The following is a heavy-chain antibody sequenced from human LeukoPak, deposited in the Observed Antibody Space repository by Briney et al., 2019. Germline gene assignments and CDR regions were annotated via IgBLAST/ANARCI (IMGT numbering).Heavy chain of an antibody. Sequence: GGSLRLSCAASGFTFSDYYMAWIRQAPGKGLECISYLSRRGGTIYYADSVKGRFTVSWDNAKNSFYLQMNSLRAEDTAVFYCARDLGPYNTSPNSGAFNIWGQGTMVTVSS. CDR3: ARDLGPYNTSPNSGAFNI. CDR1: GFTFSDYY. CDR2: LSRRGGTI. J-gene: IGHJ3*02. D-gene: IGHD1-14*01. V-gene: IGHV3-11*04.